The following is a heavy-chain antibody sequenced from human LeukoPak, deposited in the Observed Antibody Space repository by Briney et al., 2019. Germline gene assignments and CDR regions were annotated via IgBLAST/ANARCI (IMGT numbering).Heavy chain of an antibody. CDR1: GYTFTGYY. CDR3: ARDTHLYSNYLYYFDY. D-gene: IGHD4-11*01. Sequence: ASVKVSCKASGYTFTGYYMHWVRQAPGQGLEWMGWINTNTGNPTYAQGFTGRFVFSLDTSVSTAYLQISSLKAEDTAVYYCARDTHLYSNYLYYFDYWGQGTLVTVSS. CDR2: INTNTGNP. J-gene: IGHJ4*02. V-gene: IGHV7-4-1*02.